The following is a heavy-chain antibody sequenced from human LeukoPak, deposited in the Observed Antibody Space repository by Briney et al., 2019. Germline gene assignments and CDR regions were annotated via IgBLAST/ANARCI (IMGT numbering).Heavy chain of an antibody. CDR1: GYTFTGYY. CDR3: ASGFDDSSGYYYDY. Sequence: GASVKVSCKASGYTFTGYYMHWVRQAPGQGLEWMGWINPNSGNTGYAQKFQGRVTMTRNTSISTAYMELSSLRSEDTAVYYCASGFDDSSGYYYDYRGQGTLVTVSS. D-gene: IGHD3-22*01. CDR2: INPNSGNT. J-gene: IGHJ4*02. V-gene: IGHV1-8*02.